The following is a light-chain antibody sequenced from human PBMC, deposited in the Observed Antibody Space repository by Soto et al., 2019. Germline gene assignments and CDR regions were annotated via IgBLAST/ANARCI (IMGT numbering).Light chain of an antibody. CDR1: QSISSW. Sequence: DIQMTQSPSTLSASVGDRVTITCRASQSISSWLAWYQQKPGKAPKLLIYKASSLESGVPSRFSGSGSGTEFTITISNLQPDDFASYYCQQYKSFPTFGQGTKVENK. CDR2: KAS. CDR3: QQYKSFPT. V-gene: IGKV1-5*03. J-gene: IGKJ1*01.